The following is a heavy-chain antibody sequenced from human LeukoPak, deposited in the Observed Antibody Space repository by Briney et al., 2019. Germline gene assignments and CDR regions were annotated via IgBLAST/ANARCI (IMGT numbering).Heavy chain of an antibody. Sequence: PGGSLRLFCAASGFTFSSYSMNWVRQAPGKGLEWVSYISSSSSTIYYADSVKGRFTISRDNAKNSLYLQMNSLRDEDTAVYYCARDKSITMVRGVIDYWGQGTLVTVPS. CDR2: ISSSSSTI. V-gene: IGHV3-48*02. J-gene: IGHJ4*02. CDR1: GFTFSSYS. D-gene: IGHD3-10*01. CDR3: ARDKSITMVRGVIDY.